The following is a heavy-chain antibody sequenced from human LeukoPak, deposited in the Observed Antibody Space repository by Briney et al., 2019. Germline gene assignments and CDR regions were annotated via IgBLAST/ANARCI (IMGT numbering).Heavy chain of an antibody. D-gene: IGHD2-15*01. CDR1: GLTFSSYS. J-gene: IGHJ4*02. CDR3: ARVSGWPWDY. CDR2: ISLSSTTI. Sequence: PGGSLRLSCAASGLTFSSYSMTWVRQAPGKGLEWVSYISLSSTTIYYADSVQGRFTISRDDAKNSLYLQMNSLRDEDTAVYYCARVSGWPWDYWGQGTLVTVSS. V-gene: IGHV3-48*02.